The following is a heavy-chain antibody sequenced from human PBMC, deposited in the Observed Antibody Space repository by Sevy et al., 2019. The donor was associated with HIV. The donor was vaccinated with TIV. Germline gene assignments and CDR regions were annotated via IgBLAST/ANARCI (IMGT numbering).Heavy chain of an antibody. D-gene: IGHD4-17*01. Sequence: GGSLRLSCIGSGFTFGDYGVSWFRQAPGKGLEWVGFMRSKTYGGTIEYAASVKGRFTMSRDDSKSIAYLQMNSLKIEDTAVYYCSRALGSYGDYFPPWGQGTLVTVSS. CDR3: SRALGSYGDYFPP. CDR2: MRSKTYGGTI. CDR1: GFTFGDYG. V-gene: IGHV3-49*03. J-gene: IGHJ4*02.